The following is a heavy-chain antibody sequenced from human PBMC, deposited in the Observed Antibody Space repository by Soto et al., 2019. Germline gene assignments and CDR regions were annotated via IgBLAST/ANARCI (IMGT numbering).Heavy chain of an antibody. D-gene: IGHD3-9*01. CDR1: SGSISSSNW. CDR2: IYHSGST. J-gene: IGHJ4*02. Sequence: QVQLQASGPGLVKPSGTLSLTCAVSSGSISSSNWWRWVRQPPGKGLEWIGEIYHSGSTHYNPSLKSRVTISVDKSKNRFSLKLSSVTAAYTAMYYCARRSRDYDILTGYYTRSHFDSCGKGTLVAVST. CDR3: ARRSRDYDILTGYYTRSHFDS. V-gene: IGHV4-4*02.